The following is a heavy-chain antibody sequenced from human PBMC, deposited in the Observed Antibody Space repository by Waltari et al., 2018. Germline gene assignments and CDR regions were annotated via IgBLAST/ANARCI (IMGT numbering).Heavy chain of an antibody. D-gene: IGHD6-13*01. J-gene: IGHJ6*02. CDR1: GFTFSSYS. CDR3: ARDRAPFLVQGMYYYYGMDV. Sequence: EVQLVESGGGLVKPGGSLRLSCAASGFTFSSYSMNWVRQAPGTGLEWVSSISSSSSYIYYADSVKGRFTISRYNAKNSLYLQMNSLRAEDTAVYYCARDRAPFLVQGMYYYYGMDVWGQGTTVTVSS. CDR2: ISSSSSYI. V-gene: IGHV3-21*01.